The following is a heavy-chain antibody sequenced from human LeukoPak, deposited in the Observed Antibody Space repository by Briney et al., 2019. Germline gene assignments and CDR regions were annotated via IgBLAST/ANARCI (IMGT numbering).Heavy chain of an antibody. CDR1: GFTFSSYA. CDR2: ISYDGSNK. J-gene: IGHJ4*02. Sequence: PGRSLRLSCAASGFTFSSYAMHWVRQAPGKGLEWVAVISYDGSNKYYADSVKGRFTISRDNSKNTLYPQMNSLRAEDTAVYYCARLAQVATIVSYWGQGTLVTVSS. D-gene: IGHD5-12*01. V-gene: IGHV3-30-3*01. CDR3: ARLAQVATIVSY.